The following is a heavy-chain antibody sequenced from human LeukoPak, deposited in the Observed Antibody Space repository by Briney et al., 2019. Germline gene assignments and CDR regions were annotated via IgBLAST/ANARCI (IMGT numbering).Heavy chain of an antibody. CDR3: ARAPGDTIFVVAYNWFDP. J-gene: IGHJ5*02. CDR2: IYTSGST. Sequence: SETLSLTCTVSGGSLSSGSYYWSWLRQPAGTGLEWIGRIYTSGSTNYNPSLKSRVTISVDTSKNQFSLKLSSVTAADTAVYYCARAPGDTIFVVAYNWFDPWGQGTLVTVSS. CDR1: GGSLSSGSYY. V-gene: IGHV4-61*02. D-gene: IGHD3-3*01.